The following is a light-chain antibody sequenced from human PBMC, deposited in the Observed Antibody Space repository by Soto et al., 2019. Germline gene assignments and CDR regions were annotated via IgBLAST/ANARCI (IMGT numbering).Light chain of an antibody. CDR1: QSVSSSY. V-gene: IGKV3-20*01. J-gene: IGKJ2*01. Sequence: EIVLTQSPGTLSLSPGERATLSCRASQSVSSSYLAWYQQKPGQAPRLLIYGASSRATGIPDRFSGSGSGTDFTLTISRLEPEDFAVYYCQHYGSSPSTFGRGTKLEIK. CDR2: GAS. CDR3: QHYGSSPST.